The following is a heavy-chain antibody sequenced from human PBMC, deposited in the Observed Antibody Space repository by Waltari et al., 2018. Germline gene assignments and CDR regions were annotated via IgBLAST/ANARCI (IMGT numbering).Heavy chain of an antibody. Sequence: QLQLQESGPGLVKPSETLSLPCVVSAYSTSSGYYWGWTRQPPGKGLARIGSIYHSGSTYYNPSLKSRVTMSIDTSRNQFSLKLTSVTAADTAVYYCARHGTRITMTSSFHYWGQGTLVTISS. J-gene: IGHJ4*02. CDR1: AYSTSSGYY. CDR2: IYHSGST. V-gene: IGHV4-38-2*01. CDR3: ARHGTRITMTSSFHY. D-gene: IGHD3-3*01.